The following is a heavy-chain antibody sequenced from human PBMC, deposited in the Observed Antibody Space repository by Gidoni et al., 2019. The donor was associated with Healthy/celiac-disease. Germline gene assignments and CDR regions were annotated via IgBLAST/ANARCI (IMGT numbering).Heavy chain of an antibody. D-gene: IGHD7-27*01. CDR1: GYTSTSYY. Sequence: QVQLVQSGAEVKKPGASVKVSCKASGYTSTSYYMHWVRQAPGQGLEWMGIINPSGGSTSYAQKFQCRVTMTRDTSTSTVYIALSSLRSEDTAVYYCARVWGSSVPYYYYYGMDVWGQGTTVTVSS. CDR3: ARVWGSSVPYYYYYGMDV. J-gene: IGHJ6*02. V-gene: IGHV1-46*01. CDR2: INPSGGST.